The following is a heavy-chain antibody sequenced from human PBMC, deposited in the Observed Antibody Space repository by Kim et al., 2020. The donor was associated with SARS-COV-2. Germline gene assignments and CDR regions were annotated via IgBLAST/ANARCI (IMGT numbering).Heavy chain of an antibody. CDR2: ISYDGSNK. D-gene: IGHD3-22*01. V-gene: IGHV3-30*18. J-gene: IGHJ6*02. Sequence: GGSLRLSCAASGFTFSSYGMHWVRQAPGKGLEWVAVISYDGSNKYYADSVKGRFTISRDNSKNTLYLQMNSLRAEDTAVYYCAKGPLVEGGYYYPYYYYGMDVWGQGTTVTVSS. CDR3: AKGPLVEGGYYYPYYYYGMDV. CDR1: GFTFSSYG.